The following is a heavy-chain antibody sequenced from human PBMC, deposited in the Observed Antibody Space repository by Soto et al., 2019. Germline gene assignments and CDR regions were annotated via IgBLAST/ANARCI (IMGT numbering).Heavy chain of an antibody. CDR3: ENSGHPGSATPSYYSMYV. Sequence: QVQLVQSGPEVKKPGSSVRVSCKAAGGSFTTFIVTWFRQAPGQGLEWMGRIIPVLNVEYYAQKFQGRLTIPADKSTNTAYMELTSLPSEDTVGYYCENSGHPGSATPSYYSMYVWGLGPTVIVS. D-gene: IGHD2-15*01. CDR2: IIPVLNVE. V-gene: IGHV1-69*02. CDR1: GGSFTTFI. J-gene: IGHJ6*02.